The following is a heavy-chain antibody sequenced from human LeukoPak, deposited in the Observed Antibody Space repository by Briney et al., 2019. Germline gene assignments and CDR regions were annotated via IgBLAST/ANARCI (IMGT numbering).Heavy chain of an antibody. CDR2: IYYSGSA. J-gene: IGHJ5*02. V-gene: IGHV4-39*07. D-gene: IGHD3-22*01. CDR3: AREETQYDSSGYYQNWFDP. CDR1: GGSISSNSYY. Sequence: SETLSLTCTVSGGSISSNSYYWGWIRQPPGKGLEWIGSIYYSGSAYYNPSLKSRVTISVDTSKNQFSLKLSSVTAADTAVYYCAREETQYDSSGYYQNWFDPWGQGTLVTVSS.